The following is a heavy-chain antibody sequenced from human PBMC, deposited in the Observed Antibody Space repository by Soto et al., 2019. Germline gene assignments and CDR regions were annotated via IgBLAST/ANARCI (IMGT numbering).Heavy chain of an antibody. CDR1: GFTFSSYG. V-gene: IGHV3-30*18. Sequence: GGSLTLSCAASGFTFSSYGMHWVRQAPGKRLEGVAVISYDGSNKYYADSVKGRFTISRDNSKTTMYLQMNSLRAEATAVYYGEKDLVFWSGTNWFDPWGQGTLVTVSS. D-gene: IGHD3-3*01. CDR2: ISYDGSNK. J-gene: IGHJ5*02. CDR3: EKDLVFWSGTNWFDP.